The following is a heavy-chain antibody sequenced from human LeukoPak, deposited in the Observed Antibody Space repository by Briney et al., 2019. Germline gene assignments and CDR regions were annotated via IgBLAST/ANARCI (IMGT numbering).Heavy chain of an antibody. J-gene: IGHJ4*02. CDR3: ARHLDDYGDLGLFDY. CDR2: IHYSEST. D-gene: IGHD4-17*01. Sequence: PSETLSLTCTVSGGSISSYYWGWIRQPPGKGLEWIGSIHYSESTYYNPSLKSRVTISVDTSKNQFSLKLSSVTAADTAVYYCARHLDDYGDLGLFDYWGQGTLVAVSS. CDR1: GGSISSYY. V-gene: IGHV4-39*01.